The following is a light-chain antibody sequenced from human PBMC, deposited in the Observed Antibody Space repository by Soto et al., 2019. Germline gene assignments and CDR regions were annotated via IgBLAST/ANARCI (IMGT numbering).Light chain of an antibody. CDR1: QSISSW. J-gene: IGKJ2*01. CDR3: QQYNTFPYT. CDR2: KAS. Sequence: DIHMTRSPSTLSASVGDRVTITCRASQSISSWLAWYQQKPGKAPKLLIYKASSLETGVPSRFSGSGSGTEFTLTISSLQPDDFATYYCQQYNTFPYTFGQGTKLEI. V-gene: IGKV1-5*03.